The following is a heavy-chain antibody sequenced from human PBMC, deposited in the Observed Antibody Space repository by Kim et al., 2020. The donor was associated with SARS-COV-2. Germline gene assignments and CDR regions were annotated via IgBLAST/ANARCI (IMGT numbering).Heavy chain of an antibody. CDR2: ISSSGSTI. J-gene: IGHJ6*02. D-gene: IGHD3-3*01. CDR1: GFTFSDYY. V-gene: IGHV3-11*01. CDR3: ARERTRITIFGVVHRYGMDV. Sequence: GSLRLSCAASGFTFSDYYMSWIRQAPGKGLEWVSYISSSGSTIYYADSVKGRFTISRDNAKNSLYLQMNSLRAEDTAVYYCARERTRITIFGVVHRYGMDVWGQGTTVTVSS.